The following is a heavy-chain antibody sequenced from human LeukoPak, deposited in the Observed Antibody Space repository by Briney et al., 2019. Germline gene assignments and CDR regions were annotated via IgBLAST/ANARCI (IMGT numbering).Heavy chain of an antibody. CDR3: ARDSSSWYVPPRYYYGMDV. V-gene: IGHV3-48*03. D-gene: IGHD6-13*01. Sequence: GGSLRLSCAASGFTFSSYEMNWVRQAPGKGLEWVSYISSSGSTIYYADSVKGRFTISRDNAKNSLYLQMNRLRAEDTAVYYCARDSSSWYVPPRYYYGMDVWGQGTTVTVSS. J-gene: IGHJ6*02. CDR2: ISSSGSTI. CDR1: GFTFSSYE.